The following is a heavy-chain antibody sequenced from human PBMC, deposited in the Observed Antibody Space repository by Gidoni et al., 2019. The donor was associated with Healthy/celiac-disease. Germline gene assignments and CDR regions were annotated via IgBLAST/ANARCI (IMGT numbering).Heavy chain of an antibody. CDR3: ARDAGQYGSGDY. CDR2: ISAYNGNT. CDR1: GYTFTSHG. D-gene: IGHD3-10*01. Sequence: QVQLVQSGAEVKNPGASVKVSCTASGYTFTSHGISWVRQAPGQGLEWMGWISAYNGNTYYAQKLQRRVTMTTDTSTSTAYMELRSLRSDDTAVYYCARDAGQYGSGDYWGQGTLVTVSS. J-gene: IGHJ4*02. V-gene: IGHV1-18*01.